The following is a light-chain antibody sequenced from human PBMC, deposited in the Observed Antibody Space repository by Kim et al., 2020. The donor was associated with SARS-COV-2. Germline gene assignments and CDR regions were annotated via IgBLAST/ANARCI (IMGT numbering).Light chain of an antibody. CDR1: QSLLYKDGYTY. CDR3: MQALQTPIT. CDR2: LTS. Sequence: DIVMTQSPLSLPVTPGETASISCRSSQSLLYKDGYTYLDWYLQKPGQSPQVLIYLTSDRAPGVPDRFSGSGSGTDFTLRISRVEAEDVGVYYCMQALQTPITFGQGTRLEIK. J-gene: IGKJ5*01. V-gene: IGKV2-28*01.